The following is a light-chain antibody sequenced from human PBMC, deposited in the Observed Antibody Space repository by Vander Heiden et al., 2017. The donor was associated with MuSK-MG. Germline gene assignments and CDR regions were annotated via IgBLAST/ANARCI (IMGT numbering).Light chain of an antibody. CDR3: HRAYSFRIT. J-gene: IGKJ4*01. Sequence: DIQMTESPSSVSASVGDRVTITCRASQGISSWLAWYQQKPGKAPKLPIYAASSFQSGVPSRFSGSGSGTDFTLTISSPQPQDFATYYCHRAYSFRITFGGRTKVEIK. V-gene: IGKV1-12*01. CDR2: AAS. CDR1: QGISSW.